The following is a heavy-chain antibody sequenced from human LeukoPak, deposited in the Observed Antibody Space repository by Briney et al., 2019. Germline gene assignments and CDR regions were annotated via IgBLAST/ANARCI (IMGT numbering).Heavy chain of an antibody. J-gene: IGHJ4*02. Sequence: GGSLRLSCAASGFTFSSYEMNWVRQAPGKGLEWVSYISSSGSTIYYADSVKGRFTISRDNAKNSLYLQMNSLRAEDTAVYYCARVGPYCGGDCYSFSFDYWGQGTLVTVSS. CDR1: GFTFSSYE. D-gene: IGHD2-21*02. CDR3: ARVGPYCGGDCYSFSFDY. V-gene: IGHV3-48*03. CDR2: ISSSGSTI.